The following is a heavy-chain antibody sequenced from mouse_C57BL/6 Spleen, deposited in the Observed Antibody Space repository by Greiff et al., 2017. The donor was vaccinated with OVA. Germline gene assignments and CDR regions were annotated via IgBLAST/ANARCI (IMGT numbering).Heavy chain of an antibody. Sequence: VQLQQPGAELVKPGASVKLSCKASGYTFTSSWMHWVKQRPGQGLEWIGMIHPNSGSTNYNEKFKSKATLTVDKSSSTAYMQLSSLTSEDSAVYYCAKLITPDYYAMDYWGQGTSVTVSS. D-gene: IGHD1-1*01. CDR1: GYTFTSSW. CDR3: AKLITPDYYAMDY. CDR2: IHPNSGST. V-gene: IGHV1-64*01. J-gene: IGHJ4*01.